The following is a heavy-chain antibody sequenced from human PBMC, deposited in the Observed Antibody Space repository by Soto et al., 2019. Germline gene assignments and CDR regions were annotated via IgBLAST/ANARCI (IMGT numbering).Heavy chain of an antibody. CDR1: GVSVTIYT. CDR3: TRDGMTTGDT. J-gene: IGHJ4*02. D-gene: IGHD2-21*02. Sequence: PSETLSLTYIVSGVSVTIYTWSWVRHPANKGLEWIGRVFSSVSATYSPSLKSRVRISMDTPENRISLKLDSVTAADAGVYYCTRDGMTTGDTWGPGTLVTVSS. V-gene: IGHV4-4*07. CDR2: VFSSVSA.